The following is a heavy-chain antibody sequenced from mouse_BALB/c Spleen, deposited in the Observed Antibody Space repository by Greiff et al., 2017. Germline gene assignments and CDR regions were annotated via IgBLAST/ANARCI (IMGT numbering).Heavy chain of an antibody. CDR2: IWSDGST. V-gene: IGHV2-6-2*01. J-gene: IGHJ4*01. CDR3: ARAYYRYEGAMDY. Sequence: VKLMESGPDLVAPSQSLSITCTVSGFSLTSYGVHWVRQPPGKGLEWLVVIWSDGSTTYNSALKSRLSISKDNSKSQVFLKMNSLQTDDTAMYYCARAYYRYEGAMDYWGQGTSVTVSS. CDR1: GFSLTSYG. D-gene: IGHD2-14*01.